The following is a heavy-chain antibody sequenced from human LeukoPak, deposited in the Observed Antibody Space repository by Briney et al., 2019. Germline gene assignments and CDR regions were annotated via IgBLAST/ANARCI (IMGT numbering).Heavy chain of an antibody. V-gene: IGHV5-51*01. CDR3: ARPSYCSGGSCYSSRFDY. Sequence: GESLKISCKGSGYSFTSYWIGWVRQVPGKGLEWMGIIYPGDSDTRYSPSFQGQVTISADKSISTAYLQWSSLKASDTAMYYCARPSYCSGGSCYSSRFDYWGQGTLVTVSS. CDR1: GYSFTSYW. D-gene: IGHD2-15*01. CDR2: IYPGDSDT. J-gene: IGHJ4*02.